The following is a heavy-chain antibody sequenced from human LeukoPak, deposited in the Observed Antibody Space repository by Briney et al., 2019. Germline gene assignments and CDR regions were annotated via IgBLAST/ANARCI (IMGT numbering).Heavy chain of an antibody. CDR1: GFTVSNNY. J-gene: IGHJ5*02. CDR3: ARDRGGWNWFDP. Sequence: GGSLRLSCAASGFTVSNNYMIWVHQAPGKGLEWVSVIYSGGNTYYADSVKGRFTTSRDNSKNTLYLQMNSLRAEDTAVYYCARDRGGWNWFDPWGQGTLVTVSS. V-gene: IGHV3-66*01. CDR2: IYSGGNT. D-gene: IGHD6-19*01.